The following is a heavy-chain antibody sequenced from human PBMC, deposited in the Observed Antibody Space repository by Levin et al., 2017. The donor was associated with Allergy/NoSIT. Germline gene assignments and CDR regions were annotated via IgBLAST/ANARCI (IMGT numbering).Heavy chain of an antibody. Sequence: PGGSLRLSCAASGFTFSNAWMSWVRQAPGKGLEWVGRIKSKTDGGTTDYAAPVKGRFTISRDDSKNTLYLQMNSLKTEDTAVYYCTTGPSMITFGGVIVIDQRPIDYWGQGTLVTVSS. CDR2: IKSKTDGGTT. V-gene: IGHV3-15*01. D-gene: IGHD3-16*02. CDR1: GFTFSNAW. J-gene: IGHJ4*02. CDR3: TTGPSMITFGGVIVIDQRPIDY.